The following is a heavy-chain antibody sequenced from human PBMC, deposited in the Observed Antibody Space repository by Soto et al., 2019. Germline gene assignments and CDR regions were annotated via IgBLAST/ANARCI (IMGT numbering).Heavy chain of an antibody. CDR3: ARKDKSGYFNWFDP. J-gene: IGHJ5*02. Sequence: LKISCRTSGYKFTSSCIAWVRQKPGKGLEWMGIIFPSDSDTRYSPSFQGQVTISADRSTSTVFLQWASLKASDTAVYFCARKDKSGYFNWFDPWGQGTLVTVSS. CDR2: IFPSDSDT. CDR1: GYKFTSSC. V-gene: IGHV5-51*01. D-gene: IGHD3-22*01.